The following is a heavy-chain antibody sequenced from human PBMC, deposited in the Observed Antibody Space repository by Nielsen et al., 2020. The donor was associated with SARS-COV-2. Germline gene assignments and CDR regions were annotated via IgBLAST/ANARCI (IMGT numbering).Heavy chain of an antibody. D-gene: IGHD5-12*01. V-gene: IGHV4-34*01. CDR1: GGSFSGYY. CDR3: ARGIVATIGQFDY. J-gene: IGHJ4*02. CDR2: INHSGST. Sequence: LSCAVYGGSFSGYYWSWIRQPPGKGLEWIGEINHSGSTNYNPSLRSRVTISVDTSKSQFSLKLSSVTAADTAVYYCARGIVATIGQFDYWGQGTLVTVSS.